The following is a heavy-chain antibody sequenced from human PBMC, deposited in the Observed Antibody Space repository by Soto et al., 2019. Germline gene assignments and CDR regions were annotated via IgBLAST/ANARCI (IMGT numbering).Heavy chain of an antibody. Sequence: GGSLRLSCAASGFTFDDYAMHWVRQAPGKGLEWVSGISWNSGSIGYADSVKGRFTISRDNAKNSLYLQMNSLRAEDTALYYCAKDMSLMDYDILTGSPNAFDIWGQGTMVTVSS. CDR1: GFTFDDYA. V-gene: IGHV3-9*01. CDR2: ISWNSGSI. CDR3: AKDMSLMDYDILTGSPNAFDI. D-gene: IGHD3-9*01. J-gene: IGHJ3*02.